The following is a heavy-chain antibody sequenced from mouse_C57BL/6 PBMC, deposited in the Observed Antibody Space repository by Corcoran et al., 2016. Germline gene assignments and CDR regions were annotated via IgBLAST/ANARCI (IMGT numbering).Heavy chain of an antibody. Sequence: EVQLQQSGPVLVKPGASVKMSCKASGYTFTDYYMNWVKQSHGKSLEWIGVINPYNGGTSYNQKFKGKATLTVDKSSSTAYMELNSLTSEDSAVYYCARREGSITTVVVHWYFDVWGTGTTVTVSS. CDR1: GYTFTDYY. CDR2: INPYNGGT. CDR3: ARREGSITTVVVHWYFDV. J-gene: IGHJ1*03. D-gene: IGHD1-1*01. V-gene: IGHV1-19*01.